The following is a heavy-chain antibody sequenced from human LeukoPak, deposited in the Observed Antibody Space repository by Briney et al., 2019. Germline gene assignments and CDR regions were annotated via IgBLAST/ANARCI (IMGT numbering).Heavy chain of an antibody. Sequence: ASVKVSCKASGYIFTNHYMHWVRQAPGQGLEWMGWISAYNGNTNYAQKLQGRVTMTTDTSTSTAYMELRSLRSDDTAVYYCARVPYYDFWSGYLYYFDYWGQGTLVTVSS. D-gene: IGHD3-3*01. CDR2: ISAYNGNT. CDR3: ARVPYYDFWSGYLYYFDY. V-gene: IGHV1-18*01. J-gene: IGHJ4*02. CDR1: GYIFTNHY.